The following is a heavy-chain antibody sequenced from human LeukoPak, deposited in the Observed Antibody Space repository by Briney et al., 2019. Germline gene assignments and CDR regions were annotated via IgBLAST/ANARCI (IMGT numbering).Heavy chain of an antibody. V-gene: IGHV3-21*01. CDR2: ISGSRSYI. CDR3: ARGFGSSIPYSYYYYLDV. CDR1: GFTFSSYA. J-gene: IGHJ6*03. Sequence: PGGSLRLSCAASGFTFSSYAMSWVRQAPGKGLEWVSSISGSRSYIYYADSVKGRFTISRDNAKNSLYLQMNSLRAEDDTAVYYCARGFGSSIPYSYYYYLDVWGKGTTVTVSS. D-gene: IGHD6-6*01.